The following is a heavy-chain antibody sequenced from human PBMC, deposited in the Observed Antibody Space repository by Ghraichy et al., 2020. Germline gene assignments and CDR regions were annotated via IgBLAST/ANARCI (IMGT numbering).Heavy chain of an antibody. CDR2: INHSGST. CDR3: ASQGAARPYNWFDP. V-gene: IGHV4-34*01. Sequence: SETLSLTCAVYGGSFSGYYWSWIRQPPGKGLEWIGEINHSGSTNYNPSLKSRVTISVDTSKNQFSLKLSSVTAADTAVYYCASQGAARPYNWFDPWGQGTLVTVSS. CDR1: GGSFSGYY. J-gene: IGHJ5*02. D-gene: IGHD6-6*01.